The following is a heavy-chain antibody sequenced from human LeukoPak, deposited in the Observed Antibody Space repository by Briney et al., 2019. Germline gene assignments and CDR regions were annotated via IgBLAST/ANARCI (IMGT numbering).Heavy chain of an antibody. V-gene: IGHV3-48*01. J-gene: IGHJ4*02. Sequence: QPGGSLRLSCAASGFTFSSYSMNWVRQAPGKGLEWVSYISSTGNVIYYADSVRGRFTISRDNAKNSLYLQMNSLRAEDTAVYYCARELSLSHWGQGTLVTVSS. CDR2: ISSTGNVI. CDR3: ARELSLSH. CDR1: GFTFSSYS. D-gene: IGHD2/OR15-2a*01.